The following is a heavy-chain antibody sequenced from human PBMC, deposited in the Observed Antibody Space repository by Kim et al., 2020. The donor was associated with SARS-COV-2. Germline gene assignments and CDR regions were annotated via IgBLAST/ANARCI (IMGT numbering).Heavy chain of an antibody. V-gene: IGHV3-30*18. CDR3: AKESGSGSYYAWTYYYYGMDV. Sequence: GGSLRLSCAASGFTFSSYGMHWVRQAPGKGLEWVAVISYDGSNKYYADSVEGRFTISRDNSKNTLYLQMNSLRAEDTAVYYCAKESGSGSYYAWTYYYYGMDVWGQGTTVTVSS. CDR2: ISYDGSNK. D-gene: IGHD3-10*01. CDR1: GFTFSSYG. J-gene: IGHJ6*02.